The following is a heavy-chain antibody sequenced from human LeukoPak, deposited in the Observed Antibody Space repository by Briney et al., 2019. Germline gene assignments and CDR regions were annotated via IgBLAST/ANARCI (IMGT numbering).Heavy chain of an antibody. Sequence: ASVKDACKACRYTVTSYHMHGVRQAPGQGREGMGIINLSGGSTSYAHKFQRRVTMTRDASTSTVYMELSSVRSEDTAVYYCATVGTVATGYYFDYWGQGALDTVS. D-gene: IGHD4-17*01. CDR3: ATVGTVATGYYFDY. CDR2: INLSGGST. J-gene: IGHJ4*02. CDR1: RYTVTSYH. V-gene: IGHV1-46*01.